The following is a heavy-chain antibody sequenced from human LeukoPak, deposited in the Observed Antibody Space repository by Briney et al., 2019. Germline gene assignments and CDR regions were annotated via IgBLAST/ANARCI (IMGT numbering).Heavy chain of an antibody. J-gene: IGHJ4*02. V-gene: IGHV4-31*03. D-gene: IGHD1-7*01. CDR1: GDSISSGGHY. CDR3: ARVPPWYNWNCLDY. Sequence: SQTLSLTCTVSGDSISSGGHYWCWIRQLPGKGLEWIGYIFHTGSTYYNPSLKSRVIISVDTSKNQFSLKLSSVTAADTAVYYCARVPPWYNWNCLDYWGQGTLVTVSS. CDR2: IFHTGST.